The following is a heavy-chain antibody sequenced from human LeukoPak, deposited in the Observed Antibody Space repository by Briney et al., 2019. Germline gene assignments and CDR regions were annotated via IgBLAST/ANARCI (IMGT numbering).Heavy chain of an antibody. CDR1: GGSISSYY. CDR3: ARSSSSRGWFDP. J-gene: IGHJ5*02. V-gene: IGHV4-59*01. Sequence: SETLSLTCTVSGGSISSYYWSWIRQPPGKGLEWIGYIYYSGSTNYNPSLKSRVTISVDTSKNQFSLKLSSVIAADTAVYYCARSSSSRGWFDPWGQGTLVTVSS. CDR2: IYYSGST.